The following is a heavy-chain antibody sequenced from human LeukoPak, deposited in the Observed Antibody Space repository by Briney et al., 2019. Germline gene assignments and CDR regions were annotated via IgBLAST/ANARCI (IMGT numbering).Heavy chain of an antibody. CDR1: GFTVSSNS. CDR3: ARRAGEYSHPYDY. J-gene: IGHJ4*02. CDR2: IYGGGNT. V-gene: IGHV3-53*01. D-gene: IGHD2-15*01. Sequence: PGESLRPSCTVSGFTVSSNSWSWVRQAPGKGLEWVSFIYGGGNTHSSDSVKGRFTISRDNSKNTLYLQMDSLRAEDTAIYYCARRAGEYSHPYDYWGQGTLVTVSS.